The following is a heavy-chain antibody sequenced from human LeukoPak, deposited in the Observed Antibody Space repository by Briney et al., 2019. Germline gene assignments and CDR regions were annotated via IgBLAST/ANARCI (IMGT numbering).Heavy chain of an antibody. D-gene: IGHD1-14*01. CDR1: GFTFNAHW. V-gene: IGHV3-74*01. Sequence: QSGGSLRLSCAASGFTFNAHWMHWVRQTPEKGLVWVSRINTDGSVTNYADSVKGRFTISRDNAKDTLYLQMNSLRVEDTAVYYCARDLNRNQVDYWGQGSPVTVSS. J-gene: IGHJ4*02. CDR2: INTDGSVT. CDR3: ARDLNRNQVDY.